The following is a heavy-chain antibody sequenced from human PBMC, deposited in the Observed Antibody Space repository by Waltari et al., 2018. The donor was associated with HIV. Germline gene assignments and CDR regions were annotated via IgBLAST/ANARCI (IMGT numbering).Heavy chain of an antibody. CDR1: GFTFSSYA. CDR2: RSNDGSNK. D-gene: IGHD5-12*01. J-gene: IGHJ4*02. CDR3: ARGGGYSSSYYFDY. Sequence: QVQLVESVGGVVQPGRSLRLSCAASGFTFSSYAMHGVRQAPGKGLGWGAVRSNDGSNKYYADSVKGRLTSSRDNSKNTLYLQMNSLRAEDTAVYYCARGGGYSSSYYFDYWGQGTLVTVSS. V-gene: IGHV3-30-3*01.